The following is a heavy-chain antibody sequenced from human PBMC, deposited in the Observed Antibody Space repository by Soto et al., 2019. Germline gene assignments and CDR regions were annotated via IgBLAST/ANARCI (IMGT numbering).Heavy chain of an antibody. Sequence: QVQLPLSGPGLVKPSQTLSLTCAISGDSVSSNSAGWTWIRQTPSRGLEWLGRTYYRSKWYYTYSVSRNSRLIISPDGSMNQFSLQLNSVTHQDTAVYNCASGSWDHVSARYYIVVWGKGTTVTVSS. CDR3: ASGSWDHVSARYYIVV. J-gene: IGHJ6*03. CDR2: TYYRSKWYY. V-gene: IGHV6-1*01. CDR1: GDSVSSNSAG. D-gene: IGHD3-16*01.